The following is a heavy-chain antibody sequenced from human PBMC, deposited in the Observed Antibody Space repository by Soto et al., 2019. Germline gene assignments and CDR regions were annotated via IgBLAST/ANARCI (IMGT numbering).Heavy chain of an antibody. CDR2: INPKSGGT. J-gene: IGHJ4*02. D-gene: IGHD6-13*01. CDR1: GYTFTGYY. V-gene: IGHV1-2*02. Sequence: GASVKVSCKASGYTFTGYYMHWVRQAPGQGLEWMGWINPKSGGTNYAQKFQGRVTMTRDNSNSTAYMELSRVKTEDTAVYYCGRASKGYIESIFDYWGQGTLVTVSS. CDR3: GRASKGYIESIFDY.